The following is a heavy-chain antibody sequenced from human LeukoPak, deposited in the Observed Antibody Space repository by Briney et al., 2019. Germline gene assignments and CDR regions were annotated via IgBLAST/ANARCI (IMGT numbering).Heavy chain of an antibody. CDR2: VHYSGST. CDR1: DSSINSCY. Sequence: PSETLSLTCTDSDSSINSCYWSWIRQSPGKGLEWIGYVHYSGSTNYNPSLKSRVTISVDTSKKQVSLKLNSVTAVDTAVYYCARATGTTRNAFDIWGQGTMVTVSS. V-gene: IGHV4-59*01. CDR3: ARATGTTRNAFDI. D-gene: IGHD1-7*01. J-gene: IGHJ3*02.